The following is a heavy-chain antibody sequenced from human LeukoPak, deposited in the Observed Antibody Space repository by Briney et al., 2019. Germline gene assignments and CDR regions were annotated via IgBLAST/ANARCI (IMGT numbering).Heavy chain of an antibody. CDR1: GFTVSSNY. J-gene: IGHJ6*02. D-gene: IGHD5/OR15-5a*01. Sequence: GGSLRLSCAASGFTVSSNYMSWVRQAPGKGLEWVSGFYSTGNTYYADSVKGRFTISRDNSRNTLYLQMNSLRIGDTAMYYCAAVSTTYYYYGMDVWGQGTTVTVSS. V-gene: IGHV3-53*01. CDR3: AAVSTTYYYYGMDV. CDR2: FYSTGNT.